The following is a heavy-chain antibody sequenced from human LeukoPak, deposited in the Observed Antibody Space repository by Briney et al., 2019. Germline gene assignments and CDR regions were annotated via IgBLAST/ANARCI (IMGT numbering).Heavy chain of an antibody. Sequence: PSETLSLTCTVSGGSISSYYWSWIRQPPGKGLEWIGYIYTSGSTNYNPSLKSRVTISVDTSKNQFSLKLSSVTAADTAVYYCARVLIWFGQLQNWFDPWGPGTLVTVSS. J-gene: IGHJ5*02. D-gene: IGHD3-10*01. CDR1: GGSISSYY. CDR3: ARVLIWFGQLQNWFDP. V-gene: IGHV4-4*09. CDR2: IYTSGST.